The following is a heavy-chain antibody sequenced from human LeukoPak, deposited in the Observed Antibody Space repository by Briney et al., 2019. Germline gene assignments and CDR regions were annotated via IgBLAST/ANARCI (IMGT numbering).Heavy chain of an antibody. D-gene: IGHD6-19*01. CDR3: ATRSVSAPT. CDR1: GFTFGDYV. V-gene: IGHV3-20*04. J-gene: IGHJ5*02. Sequence: GGSLRLSCTASGFTFGDYVMSWVRQAPGKGLQWVSLIYSNGDTRYAGSVKGRFTISRDKSTNTLYLQMNGLRAEDTAFYYCATRSVSAPTWGQGILVTVSS. CDR2: IYSNGDT.